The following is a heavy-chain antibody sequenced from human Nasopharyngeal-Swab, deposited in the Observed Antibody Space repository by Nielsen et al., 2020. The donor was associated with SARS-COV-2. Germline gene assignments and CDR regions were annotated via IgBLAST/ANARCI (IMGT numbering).Heavy chain of an antibody. CDR2: IYYSGST. V-gene: IGHV4-61*01. J-gene: IGHJ4*02. Sequence: GSLRLSCTVSGGSVSSGSYYWSWIRQPPGKGLEWIGYIYYSGSTNYNPSLKSRVTISVDTSKNQFSLKLSSVTAADTAVYYCARHDHTIVRAIDYWGQGTLVTVSS. CDR3: ARHDHTIVRAIDY. D-gene: IGHD3-3*01. CDR1: GGSVSSGSYY.